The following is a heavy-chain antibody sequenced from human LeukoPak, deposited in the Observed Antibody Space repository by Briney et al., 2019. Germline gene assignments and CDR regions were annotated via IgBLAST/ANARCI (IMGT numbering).Heavy chain of an antibody. D-gene: IGHD4-17*01. V-gene: IGHV1-18*04. J-gene: IGHJ4*02. CDR2: ISAYNGNT. CDR1: GYTFTSYY. CDR3: ARAPRQGDYGDYDADY. Sequence: ASVKVSCKASGYTFTSYYMHWVRQAPGQGLEWMGWISAYNGNTNYAQKLQGRVTMTTDTSTGTAYMELRSLRSDDTAVYYCARAPRQGDYGDYDADYWGQGTLVTVSS.